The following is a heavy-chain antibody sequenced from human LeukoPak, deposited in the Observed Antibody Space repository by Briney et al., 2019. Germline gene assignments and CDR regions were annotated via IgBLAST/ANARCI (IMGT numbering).Heavy chain of an antibody. Sequence: SETLSLTCTVSGGSISSYYWSWIRQPPGKGLEWIGYIYYSGSTNYNPSLKSRVIISVDTSKNQFSLQLSSVTPEDTAMYYCAKEGAGLIDWGQGTLSPSPQ. D-gene: IGHD3/OR15-3a*01. CDR3: AKEGAGLID. V-gene: IGHV4-59*12. J-gene: IGHJ4*02. CDR2: IYYSGST. CDR1: GGSISSYY.